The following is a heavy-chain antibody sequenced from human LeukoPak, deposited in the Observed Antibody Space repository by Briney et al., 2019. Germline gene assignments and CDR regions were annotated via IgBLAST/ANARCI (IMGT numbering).Heavy chain of an antibody. CDR3: ARGRITGTTCPMDV. Sequence: PSETLSLTCGIYGWSYSGYYWTWVRQPPGKGLEWIGEINHGGSTNYNPSLKSRVTISVDTSKNQFSLKLNSVTAADTAVYYCARGRITGTTCPMDVWGKGTAVTVSS. V-gene: IGHV4-34*01. CDR2: INHGGST. D-gene: IGHD1-7*01. J-gene: IGHJ6*03. CDR1: GWSYSGYY.